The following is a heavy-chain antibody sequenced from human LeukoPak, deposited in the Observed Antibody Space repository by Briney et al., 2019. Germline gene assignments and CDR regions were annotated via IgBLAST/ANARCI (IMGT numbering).Heavy chain of an antibody. Sequence: GGSLRLSCAASGFTFSRYWMHWVRHAPGKGLVWVSHIHSDGSSTTCADSVKGRFTISRDNAKHTLYLQMNSLRGADRSAYYCAVQLWAPGGGRGTLVTVSS. D-gene: IGHD5-18*01. V-gene: IGHV3-74*01. CDR1: GFTFSRYW. CDR3: AVQLWAPG. CDR2: IHSDGSST. J-gene: IGHJ4*02.